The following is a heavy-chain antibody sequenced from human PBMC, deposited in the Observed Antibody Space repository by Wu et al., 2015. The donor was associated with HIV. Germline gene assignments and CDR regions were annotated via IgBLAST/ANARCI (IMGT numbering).Heavy chain of an antibody. J-gene: IGHJ6*02. CDR1: GGTFSSYA. V-gene: IGHV1-69*13. CDR2: IIPIFGTA. D-gene: IGHD3-10*01. Sequence: QVQLVQSGAEVKKPGSSVKVSCKASGGTFSSYAISWVRQAPGQGLEWMGRIIPIFGTANYAQKFQGRVTITADESTSTAYMELSSLRSEDTAVYYCAREFLGGSGSYDYYYYGMDVVGPRDHGSPSP. CDR3: AREFLGGSGSYDYYYYGMDV.